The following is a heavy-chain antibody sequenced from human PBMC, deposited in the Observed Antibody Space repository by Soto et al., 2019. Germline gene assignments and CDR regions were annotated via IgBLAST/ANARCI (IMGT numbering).Heavy chain of an antibody. D-gene: IGHD2-2*01. CDR1: GFTFSSYA. Sequence: EVQMLGSGGGLVHPGGSLRLSCAASGFTFSSYAMSWVRQAPGKGLEWVSAISGSGGSTYYADSVKGRFTISRDNSKNPLYLQMNSLRAEDTAVYYCAKKDIVVVPAAKPGAAYYYGMDVWGQGTTVTVSS. CDR3: AKKDIVVVPAAKPGAAYYYGMDV. CDR2: ISGSGGST. V-gene: IGHV3-23*01. J-gene: IGHJ6*02.